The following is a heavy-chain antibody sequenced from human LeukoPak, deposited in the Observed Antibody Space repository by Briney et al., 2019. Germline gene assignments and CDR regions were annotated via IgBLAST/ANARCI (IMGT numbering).Heavy chain of an antibody. V-gene: IGHV1-2*02. D-gene: IGHD3-22*01. CDR1: GYIFTGYY. Sequence: ASVKVSCKASGYIFTGYYMHWVRQAPGQGLEWMGWINPNSGDTDYAQKFQGRLTMTRDTSISTAYMELSRLRSDDTAVYYCARVKTMIIVVSLFDYWGQGTLVTVSS. CDR3: ARVKTMIIVVSLFDY. CDR2: INPNSGDT. J-gene: IGHJ4*02.